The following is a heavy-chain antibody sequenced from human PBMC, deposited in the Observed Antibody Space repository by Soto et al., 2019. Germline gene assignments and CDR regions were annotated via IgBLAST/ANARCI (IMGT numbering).Heavy chain of an antibody. CDR2: ISAYNGNT. CDR3: AGDKGSYSSSWYRYYYYYGMDV. V-gene: IGHV1-18*04. CDR1: GYTFTSYG. D-gene: IGHD6-13*01. Sequence: ASVKVSCKASGYTFTSYGISWVRQAPGQGLEWMGWISAYNGNTNYAQKLQGRVTMTTDTSTSTAYMELRSLRSDYTAVYYCAGDKGSYSSSWYRYYYYYGMDVWGQGTTVTVSS. J-gene: IGHJ6*02.